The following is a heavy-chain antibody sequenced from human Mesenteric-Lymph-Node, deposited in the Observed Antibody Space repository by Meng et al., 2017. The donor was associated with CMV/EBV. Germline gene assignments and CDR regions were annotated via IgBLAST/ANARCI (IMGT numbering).Heavy chain of an antibody. CDR1: GFTFTIYG. J-gene: IGHJ4*02. V-gene: IGHV3-30*02. CDR3: ARDEGGGYNYPDY. D-gene: IGHD5-24*01. CDR2: IRFDGSNK. Sequence: GGSLRLSCAASGFTFTIYGMHWVRQAPGKGLEWVALIRFDGSNKYYADSVKGRFTISRDNAKKSLYLQMNSLRAEDTAVYYCARDEGGGYNYPDYWGQGTLVTVSS.